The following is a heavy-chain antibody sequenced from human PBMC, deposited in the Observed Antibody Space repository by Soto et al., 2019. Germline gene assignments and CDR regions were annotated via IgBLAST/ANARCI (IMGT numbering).Heavy chain of an antibody. Sequence: GASVKVSCKASGYTFTRYSINWVRQAPGQGLEWVGWISNYNGDTKYAEKFQGRVTLTTDTSTTTTYMDLRSLTSDDTAVYFCARGDSTGSPTGWFDHWGQGTLVTVSS. CDR2: ISNYNGDT. CDR1: GYTFTRYS. CDR3: ARGDSTGSPTGWFDH. D-gene: IGHD1-1*01. V-gene: IGHV1-18*04. J-gene: IGHJ5*02.